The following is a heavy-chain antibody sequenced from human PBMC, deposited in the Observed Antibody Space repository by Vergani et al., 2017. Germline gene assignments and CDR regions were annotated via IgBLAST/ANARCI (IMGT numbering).Heavy chain of an antibody. D-gene: IGHD3-10*01. CDR1: GGSISSGSYY. V-gene: IGHV4-30-2*01. CDR2: IYHSGST. Sequence: QLQLQESGPGLVKPSETLSLTCTVSGGSISSGSYYWSWIRQPAGKGLEWIGYIYHSGSTYYNPSLKSRVTISVDRSKNQFSLKLSSVTAADTAVYYCARVFGSPPNFDYWGQGTLVTVSS. J-gene: IGHJ4*02. CDR3: ARVFGSPPNFDY.